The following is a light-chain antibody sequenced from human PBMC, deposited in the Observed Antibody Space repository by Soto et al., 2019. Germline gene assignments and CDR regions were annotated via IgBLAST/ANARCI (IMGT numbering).Light chain of an antibody. CDR1: QSVSSY. J-gene: IGKJ2*01. CDR2: DAS. V-gene: IGKV3-11*01. Sequence: EIVLTQSPATLSLSPGERATLSCRASQSVSSYLAWYQQKPGQAPRLLIYDASNRATGIPARFSGSGSGTDFTLTISRLEPEDFAVYYCQQPKDTFGQGTKLEIK. CDR3: QQPKDT.